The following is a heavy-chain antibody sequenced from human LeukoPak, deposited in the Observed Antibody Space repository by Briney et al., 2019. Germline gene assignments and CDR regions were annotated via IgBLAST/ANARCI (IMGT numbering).Heavy chain of an antibody. V-gene: IGHV1-2*06. J-gene: IGHJ4*02. CDR1: GYTFTGYY. D-gene: IGHD3-10*01. CDR2: INPNSGGT. Sequence: ASVKVSCKASGYTFTGYYMHWVREAPGQGPEWMGRINPNSGGTNYAQKFQGRVTMTRDTSISTAYMELSRRRRDDKTVYYCSGELITMVRGVTTFDYQGQGTLVTVSS. CDR3: SGELITMVRGVTTFDY.